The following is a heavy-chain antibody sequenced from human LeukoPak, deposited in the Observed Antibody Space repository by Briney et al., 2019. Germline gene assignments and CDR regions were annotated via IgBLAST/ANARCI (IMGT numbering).Heavy chain of an antibody. CDR1: AGSISSSDYY. CDR3: ARHEYSGSYYGLSWFDP. Sequence: PSETLSLTCTVSAGSISSSDYYWGWIRQPPGRGLEWIASIYYSGSTYYNQSLKRRVTISVDTSKNQLSLKLSSLTAADTAVYFCARHEYSGSYYGLSWFDPWGQGTLVTVSS. CDR2: IYYSGST. J-gene: IGHJ5*02. D-gene: IGHD1-26*01. V-gene: IGHV4-39*01.